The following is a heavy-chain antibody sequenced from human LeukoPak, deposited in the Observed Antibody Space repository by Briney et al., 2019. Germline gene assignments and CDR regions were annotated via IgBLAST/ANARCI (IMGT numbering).Heavy chain of an antibody. CDR2: ISSDGGST. J-gene: IGHJ4*02. V-gene: IGHV3-64*01. Sequence: GGSLRLSCAASGFTFSSYAMHWVRQAPGKGLEYVSAISSDGGSTYYANSVKGRFTISRDNSKNTLYLQMGSLRAEDMAVYYCARARVNAAAGIDYWGQGTLVTVSS. D-gene: IGHD6-13*01. CDR3: ARARVNAAAGIDY. CDR1: GFTFSSYA.